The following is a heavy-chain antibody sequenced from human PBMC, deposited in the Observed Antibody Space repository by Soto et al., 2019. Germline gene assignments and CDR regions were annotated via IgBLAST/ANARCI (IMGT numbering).Heavy chain of an antibody. CDR2: IYYSGST. CDR3: ARSRDIAVAGSFWYFDL. D-gene: IGHD6-19*01. J-gene: IGHJ2*01. V-gene: IGHV4-59*01. CDR1: GGSISSYY. Sequence: SETLSLTCTVSGGSISSYYWIWIRQPPGKGLEWIGYIYYSGSTNYNPSLKSRVTISVDTSKNQFSLKLSSVTAADTAVYYCARSRDIAVAGSFWYFDLWGRGTLVTVSS.